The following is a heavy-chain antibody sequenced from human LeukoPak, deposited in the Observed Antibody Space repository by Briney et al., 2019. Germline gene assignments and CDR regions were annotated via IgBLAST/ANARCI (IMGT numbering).Heavy chain of an antibody. J-gene: IGHJ4*02. CDR2: INWNGGST. CDR3: AAYYYDSSGYLNFDY. Sequence: PGGSLRLSCAASGFTFDDYGMSWVRQAPGKGLEWVSGINWNGGSTGYADSVKGRFTISRDKAKNSLYLQMNSLRAEDTALYYCAAYYYDSSGYLNFDYWGQGTLVTVSS. V-gene: IGHV3-20*04. CDR1: GFTFDDYG. D-gene: IGHD3-22*01.